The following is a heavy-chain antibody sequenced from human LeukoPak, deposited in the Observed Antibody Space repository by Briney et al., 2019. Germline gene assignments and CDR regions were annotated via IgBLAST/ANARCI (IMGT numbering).Heavy chain of an antibody. D-gene: IGHD6-19*01. CDR3: AKEPDSGWYEGLFDY. Sequence: GKSLKLSCAASGFTFSSYVMHWVRQAPGKGLEWVAVISYDGTKKYYADSVKGRFTISRDNSKNTLYLQMNRLRAEDTAVYYCAKEPDSGWYEGLFDYWGQGTLVSVSS. CDR2: ISYDGTKK. V-gene: IGHV3-30*18. J-gene: IGHJ4*02. CDR1: GFTFSSYV.